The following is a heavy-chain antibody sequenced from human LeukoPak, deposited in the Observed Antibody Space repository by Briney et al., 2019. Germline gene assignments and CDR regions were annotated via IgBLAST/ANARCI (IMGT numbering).Heavy chain of an antibody. J-gene: IGHJ4*02. V-gene: IGHV3-23*01. Sequence: PGGSLRLSCAASGFTFSSNAMNWVRQAPGKGLEWVSAISGSGGSTYYADSVKGRFTISRDNSKNTLYLQMNSLRAEDTAVYYCAKEDFLWFGELLPLDYWGQGTLVTVSS. CDR3: AKEDFLWFGELLPLDY. D-gene: IGHD3-10*01. CDR1: GFTFSSNA. CDR2: ISGSGGST.